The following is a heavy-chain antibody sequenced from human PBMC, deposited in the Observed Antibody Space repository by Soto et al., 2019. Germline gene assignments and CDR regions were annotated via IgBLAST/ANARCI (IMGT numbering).Heavy chain of an antibody. CDR2: ISYEGSNT. D-gene: IGHD1-1*01. Sequence: GSLRLSCVASVFTFETYGIHWVRQAPGKGLQWVALISYEGSNTYYADSVRGRFTISRDNSKNTLYLQINALRPEDTGVYYCARVTPGNNLYYFSGLDVWGQGTSVTVSS. J-gene: IGHJ6*02. V-gene: IGHV3-30-3*01. CDR1: VFTFETYG. CDR3: ARVTPGNNLYYFSGLDV.